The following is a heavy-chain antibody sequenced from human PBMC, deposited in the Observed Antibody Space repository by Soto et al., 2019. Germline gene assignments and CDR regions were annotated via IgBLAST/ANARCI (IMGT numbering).Heavy chain of an antibody. CDR2: ISRSTNYI. CDR1: GFTFTRYR. CDR3: ARESEVITSNFDY. Sequence: EVQLVESGGGLVKPGGPLRLSCAASGFTFTRYRMNWVRQTPGKGLVWVSSISRSTNYIYYGASMRGRFTTSRDNAKNSLYLEMNSLRAEDTAVYYCARESEVITSNFDYWGQGTLVTVSS. J-gene: IGHJ4*02. V-gene: IGHV3-21*06.